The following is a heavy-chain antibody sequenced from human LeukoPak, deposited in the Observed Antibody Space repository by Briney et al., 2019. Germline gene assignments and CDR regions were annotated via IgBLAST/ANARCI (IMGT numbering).Heavy chain of an antibody. CDR2: ISSSSSYI. Sequence: PGGSLRLSCAASGFTLSSYSMNWVRQAPGKGLEWVSSISSSSSYIYYGDSVKGRFTISRDNAKNQLYLQMNSLRAEDTAVYYCARGGGGSYYHLLDYWGQGTLVTVSS. J-gene: IGHJ4*02. D-gene: IGHD1-26*01. CDR3: ARGGGGSYYHLLDY. V-gene: IGHV3-21*01. CDR1: GFTLSSYS.